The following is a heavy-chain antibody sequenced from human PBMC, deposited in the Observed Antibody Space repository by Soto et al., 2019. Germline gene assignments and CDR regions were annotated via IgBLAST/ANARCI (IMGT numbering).Heavy chain of an antibody. Sequence: QVQLQESGPGLVKPSGTLSLTCAVSGGSISSSNWWSWVRQPPGKGLEWIGEIYHSGSTNYNPSLKSRVTISVDKSKNQFSLRLSSVTAAETAVYYCARSYMVRGFANWFDPWGQGTLVTVSS. CDR3: ARSYMVRGFANWFDP. J-gene: IGHJ5*02. D-gene: IGHD3-10*01. V-gene: IGHV4-4*02. CDR1: GGSISSSNW. CDR2: IYHSGST.